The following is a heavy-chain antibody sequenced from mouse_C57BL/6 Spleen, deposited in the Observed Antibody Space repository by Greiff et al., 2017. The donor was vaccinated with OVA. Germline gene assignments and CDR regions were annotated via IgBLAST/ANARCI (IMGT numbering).Heavy chain of an antibody. V-gene: IGHV5-17*01. Sequence: EVKVVESGGGLVKPGGSLKLSCAASGFTFSDYGMHWVRQAPEKGLEWVAYISSGSSTIYYADTVKGRFTISRDNAKNTLFLQMTSLRSEDTAMYYCARTEFITTVVADYYAMDYWGQGTSVTVSS. D-gene: IGHD1-1*01. CDR1: GFTFSDYG. CDR3: ARTEFITTVVADYYAMDY. CDR2: ISSGSSTI. J-gene: IGHJ4*01.